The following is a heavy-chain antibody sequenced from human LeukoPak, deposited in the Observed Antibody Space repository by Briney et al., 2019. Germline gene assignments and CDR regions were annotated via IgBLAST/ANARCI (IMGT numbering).Heavy chain of an antibody. CDR2: VYSGGST. D-gene: IGHD6-19*01. CDR3: ARAVSSGWYPVY. J-gene: IGHJ4*02. CDR1: GFSVSSNY. Sequence: GGSLRLSCAASGFSVSSNYMSWVRQAPGKGLEWVSVVYSGGSTYYTDSVKGRFTISRDNSKNTLYLQMNSLRAEDTAMYYCARAVSSGWYPVYWGQGTLVTVS. V-gene: IGHV3-53*01.